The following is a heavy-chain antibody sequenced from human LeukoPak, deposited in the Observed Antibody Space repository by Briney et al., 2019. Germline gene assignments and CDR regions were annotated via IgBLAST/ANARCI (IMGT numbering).Heavy chain of an antibody. Sequence: PSETLSLTCTVSGGSISSYYWSWIRQPPGKGLEWIGYIYYSGSTNYNPSLKSRVTISVDTSKNQFSLKLSSVTAADMAVYYCARAGAAADYFDYWGQGTLVTVSS. CDR3: ARAGAAADYFDY. D-gene: IGHD6-13*01. V-gene: IGHV4-59*01. CDR2: IYYSGST. CDR1: GGSISSYY. J-gene: IGHJ4*02.